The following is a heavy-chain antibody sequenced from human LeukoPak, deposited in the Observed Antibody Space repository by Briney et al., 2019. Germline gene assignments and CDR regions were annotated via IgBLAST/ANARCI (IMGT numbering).Heavy chain of an antibody. CDR1: GFTFDEYA. J-gene: IGHJ4*02. V-gene: IGHV3-43*02. CDR2: IIVDGGNT. CDR3: TKDRYCSATSCPTDH. D-gene: IGHD2-2*01. Sequence: GGSLRLSCAASGFTFDEYAMHWVRQPPGKGLEWVSLIIVDGGNTHYADSVKGRFTISRDNSKNSLYLQMNSLRTEDTALYYCTKDRYCSATSCPTDHWGQGTLVTVSS.